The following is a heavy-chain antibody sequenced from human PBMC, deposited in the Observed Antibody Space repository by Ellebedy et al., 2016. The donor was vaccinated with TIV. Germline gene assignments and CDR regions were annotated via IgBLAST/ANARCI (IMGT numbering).Heavy chain of an antibody. J-gene: IGHJ4*02. Sequence: GESLKIYCAGSRITFSTSAMGWVRQAPGKGLEWVSAISGSGRNTYYADSVVGRFTVSRDNSTNTLNLQLNSLRAGDTAVYYCVKDGNIQLWLWIYWGQGALVTVSS. CDR3: VKDGNIQLWLWIY. CDR2: ISGSGRNT. CDR1: RITFSTSA. V-gene: IGHV3-23*01. D-gene: IGHD5-18*01.